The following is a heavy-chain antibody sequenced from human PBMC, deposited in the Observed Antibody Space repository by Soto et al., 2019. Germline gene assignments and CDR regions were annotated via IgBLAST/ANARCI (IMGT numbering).Heavy chain of an antibody. D-gene: IGHD1-26*01. Sequence: QITLKESGPTLVKPTQTLTLTCTFSGFSLSTSGVGVGWIRQPPGTALEWLALIYWDDDKRYSPSLKSRLTITKDTSKNQVVLTMTNMDPVDTATYYCAHRGLECELPYFDYWGQGTLVTVSS. CDR1: GFSLSTSGVG. V-gene: IGHV2-5*02. J-gene: IGHJ4*02. CDR2: IYWDDDK. CDR3: AHRGLECELPYFDY.